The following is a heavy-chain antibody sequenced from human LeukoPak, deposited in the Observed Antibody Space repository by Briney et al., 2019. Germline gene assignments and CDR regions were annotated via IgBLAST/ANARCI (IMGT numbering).Heavy chain of an antibody. CDR3: ATHNWIVGASFDY. D-gene: IGHD1-26*01. CDR1: NGSISSYH. Sequence: SETLSLICTVSNGSISSYHWSWVRQPPGKGLEWIGYILTSGTTNYNPSLKSRLTISVDTSKNQFSLKLSSVTAADTAVYYCATHNWIVGASFDYWGQGTLVTVSS. J-gene: IGHJ4*02. CDR2: ILTSGTT. V-gene: IGHV4-4*09.